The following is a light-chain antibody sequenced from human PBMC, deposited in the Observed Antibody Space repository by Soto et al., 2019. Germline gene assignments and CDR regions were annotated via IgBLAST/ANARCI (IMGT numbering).Light chain of an antibody. V-gene: IGKV3-20*01. CDR1: PSVSCSY. J-gene: IGKJ1*01. CDR3: QQYGSSPRT. CDR2: GAS. Sequence: EFLLTQSPGTLSWSPGSRATLSCRGSPSVSCSYLAWYQQKPGQAPRVLMYGASSRATGIPDRFSGSGSGTDFTLTISRLEPEDFAVYYCQQYGSSPRTFGQGTKVDI.